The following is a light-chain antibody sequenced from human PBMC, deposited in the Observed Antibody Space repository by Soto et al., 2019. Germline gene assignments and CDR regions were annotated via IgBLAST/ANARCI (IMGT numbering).Light chain of an antibody. Sequence: ELGLTQSPGTLSLFPGERATLSCRASQSVSNSYLAWYQRKPGQAPRLLIYGASSRATGIPDRFKGSGSGTDFSLTITRLEPDDFAVYYCQQYGTSPLFTFSPGTKVDIK. CDR1: QSVSNSY. V-gene: IGKV3-20*01. CDR2: GAS. J-gene: IGKJ3*01. CDR3: QQYGTSPLFT.